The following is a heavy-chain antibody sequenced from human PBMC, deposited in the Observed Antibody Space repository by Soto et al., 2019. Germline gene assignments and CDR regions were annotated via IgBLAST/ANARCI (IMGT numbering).Heavy chain of an antibody. CDR2: IYSGGST. J-gene: IGHJ5*02. D-gene: IGHD2-21*02. Sequence: EVQLVESGGGLVQPGGSLRLSCAASGFIVSSHYMRWVRQAPGKGLEWVSVIYSGGSTYYADSVKGRFTISRDNSKNTLYLQMNSLRAEDTAVYYCARSGGNYWFDPWGQGTLVTVSS. V-gene: IGHV3-66*01. CDR1: GFIVSSHY. CDR3: ARSGGNYWFDP.